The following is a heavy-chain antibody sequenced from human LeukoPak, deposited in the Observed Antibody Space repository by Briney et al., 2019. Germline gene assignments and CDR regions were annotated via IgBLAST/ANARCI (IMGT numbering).Heavy chain of an antibody. V-gene: IGHV1-69*13. CDR2: IISIFGTA. J-gene: IGHJ6*03. CDR1: GGTFSSYA. CDR3: ARDQGTVLLWFGYYMDV. D-gene: IGHD3-10*01. Sequence: SVKVSCXASGGTFSSYAISWVRQAPGQGLVWMGGIISIFGTANYAQKFQGRVTITADESTSTAYMELSSLRSEDTAVYYCARDQGTVLLWFGYYMDVWGKGTTVTVSS.